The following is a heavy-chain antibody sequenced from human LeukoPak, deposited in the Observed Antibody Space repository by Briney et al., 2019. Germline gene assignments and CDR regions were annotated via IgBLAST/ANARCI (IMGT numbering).Heavy chain of an antibody. J-gene: IGHJ3*02. CDR2: INPNSGGT. Sequence: GASVKVSCKASGYTFTGYYMHWVRQAPGQGLEWMGWINPNSGGTSYAQKFQGRVTMTRDTSISTAYMELSRLRSDDTAVYYCAQQLVRDAFDIWGQGTMVTVSS. V-gene: IGHV1-2*02. CDR3: AQQLVRDAFDI. CDR1: GYTFTGYY. D-gene: IGHD6-13*01.